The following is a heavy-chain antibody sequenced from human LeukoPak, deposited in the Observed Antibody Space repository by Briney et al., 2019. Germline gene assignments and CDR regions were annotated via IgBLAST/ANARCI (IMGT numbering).Heavy chain of an antibody. CDR3: TKDVFHWAFDV. CDR1: GFSFTQIG. CDR2: IGGGGSDT. J-gene: IGHJ3*01. D-gene: IGHD3-9*01. Sequence: GGSLRLSCAFSGFSFTQIGMGWVRQAPGKGLEWVAAIGGGGSDTRYTDSVQGRFTLSRDISRNTLVLQMDSLRAEDTAVYFCTKDVFHWAFDVWGPGTLVTVSS. V-gene: IGHV3-23*01.